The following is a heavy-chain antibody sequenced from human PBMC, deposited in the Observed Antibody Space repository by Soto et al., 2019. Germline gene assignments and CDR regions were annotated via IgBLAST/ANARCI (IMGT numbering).Heavy chain of an antibody. V-gene: IGHV4-59*01. CDR3: ARGYYDSSGQSNTFDI. Sequence: SETLSLTCTVSGASISSSYWSWIRQSPGRGLEWIGYVYYSGSTNYNPSLKSRVTISVDTSKNQFSLKLSSVTAADTAVYYCARGYYDSSGQSNTFDIWGQGTMVTVSS. J-gene: IGHJ3*02. D-gene: IGHD3-22*01. CDR1: GASISSSY. CDR2: VYYSGST.